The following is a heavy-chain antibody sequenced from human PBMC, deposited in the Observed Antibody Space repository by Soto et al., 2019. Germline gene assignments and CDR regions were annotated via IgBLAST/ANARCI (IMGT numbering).Heavy chain of an antibody. J-gene: IGHJ5*02. Sequence: EVQLVESGGGLVQPGRSLRLSCAASGFTFDDYDMHWVRQAPGKGLEWVSGISYNSGNIGYADSVKGRFTISRDNAKNSMYLQMNSLRAEDTAFYYCAKGEVKYCSGDDCNGWGWFDPWGQGTLVTVSS. CDR1: GFTFDDYD. CDR3: AKGEVKYCSGDDCNGWGWFDP. CDR2: ISYNSGNI. D-gene: IGHD2-15*01. V-gene: IGHV3-9*01.